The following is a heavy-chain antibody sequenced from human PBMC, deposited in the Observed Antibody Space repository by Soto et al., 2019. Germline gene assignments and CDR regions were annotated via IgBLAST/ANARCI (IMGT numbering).Heavy chain of an antibody. Sequence: ASVKVSCKASGYDFTSHYMHWVRQSPGQGLEWMGIINPIGGSTNYAQKFQGRVTMTRDTSTSTVYMELSSLRSEDTAVYYCASGFYDFGVLWAQGNLVTVSS. CDR2: INPIGGST. D-gene: IGHD3-3*01. CDR1: GYDFTSHY. CDR3: ASGFYDFGVL. V-gene: IGHV1-46*01. J-gene: IGHJ4*02.